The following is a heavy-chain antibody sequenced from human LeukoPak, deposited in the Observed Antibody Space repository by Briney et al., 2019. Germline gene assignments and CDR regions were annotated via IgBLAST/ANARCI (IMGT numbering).Heavy chain of an antibody. J-gene: IGHJ3*02. CDR3: AQNWGSYAFDI. V-gene: IGHV4-59*01. D-gene: IGHD7-27*01. CDR1: GGSISSYY. Sequence: SETLSLTCTVSGGSISSYYWSWIRHPPGKGLEWIGYNSYSGSTNYNPSLKSRVTISLDTSKNQFSLKLSSVTAADTAVYYCAQNWGSYAFDIWGQGTMVTVSS. CDR2: NSYSGST.